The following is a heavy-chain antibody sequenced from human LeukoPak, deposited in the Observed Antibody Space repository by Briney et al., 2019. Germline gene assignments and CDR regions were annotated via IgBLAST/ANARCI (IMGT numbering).Heavy chain of an antibody. V-gene: IGHV1-69*05. CDR3: ARSIAARRVHPYYYYHRDV. J-gene: IGHJ6*03. Sequence: SVKVSCKASGGTFSSYAISWVRQAPGQGLEWMGGIIPIFVTAYYAQKLQSRVTITTDESTSTGYMELSSLRSEDTAVYYCARSIAARRVHPYYYYHRDVWGKGTTVSVPS. D-gene: IGHD6-6*01. CDR1: GGTFSSYA. CDR2: IIPIFVTA.